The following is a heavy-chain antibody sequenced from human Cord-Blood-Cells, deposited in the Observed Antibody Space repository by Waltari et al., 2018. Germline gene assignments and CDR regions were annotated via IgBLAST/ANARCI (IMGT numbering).Heavy chain of an antibody. CDR2: INHSGST. CDR3: ARGALNYYGSGSYYNY. CDR1: GGSFSGYY. D-gene: IGHD3-10*01. J-gene: IGHJ4*02. V-gene: IGHV4-34*01. Sequence: QVQLQQWGAGLLKPSETLSLTCAVSGGSFSGYYWSWIRQPPGKGLEWIGEINHSGSTNYNPSLKSRVTISVDTSKNQFSLKLSSVTAADTAVYYCARGALNYYGSGSYYNYWGQGTLVTVSS.